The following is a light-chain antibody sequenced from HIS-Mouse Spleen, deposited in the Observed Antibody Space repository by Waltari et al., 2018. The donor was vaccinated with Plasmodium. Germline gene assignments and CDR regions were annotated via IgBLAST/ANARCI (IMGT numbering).Light chain of an antibody. CDR2: DDS. CDR1: NIGSKS. CDR3: QVWDSSSDHYV. J-gene: IGLJ1*01. Sequence: SYVLTQPPSVSVAPGQTARITCGGNNIGSKSVTWYQQKPGQAPGLVVYDDSDRPSGIPERFSGSNSGNTATLTISRVEAGDEADYYCQVWDSSSDHYVFGTGTKVTVL. V-gene: IGLV3-21*02.